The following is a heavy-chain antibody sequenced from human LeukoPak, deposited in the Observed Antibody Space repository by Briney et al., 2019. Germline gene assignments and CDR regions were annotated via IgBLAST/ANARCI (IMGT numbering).Heavy chain of an antibody. CDR2: INPNSGGT. J-gene: IGHJ4*02. D-gene: IGHD3-10*01. CDR3: ARGREVGRGAIVDLDDY. CDR1: GYTFTGYY. V-gene: IGHV1-2*02. Sequence: ASVKVSCKASGYTFTGYYMHWVRQAPGQGLEWMGWINPNSGGTNYAQKFQGRVTMTRDTSISTAYMELRSDDTAVYYCARGREVGRGAIVDLDDYWGQGTLVTVSS.